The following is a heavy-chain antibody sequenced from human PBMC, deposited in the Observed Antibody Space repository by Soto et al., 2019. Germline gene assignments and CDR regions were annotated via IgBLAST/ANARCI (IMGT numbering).Heavy chain of an antibody. CDR1: GFTFSSYA. D-gene: IGHD2-15*01. Sequence: EVQLLESGGGLVQPGGSLRLSCAASGFTFSSYAMSWVRQAPGKGLEWVSAISGSGGSTYYADSVKGRFTISRDNSKNTLYLQMNSLRAEDTAVYYCAKDEGDASRYCSGGSCYWGGGFDYWGQGTLVTVSS. CDR3: AKDEGDASRYCSGGSCYWGGGFDY. CDR2: ISGSGGST. V-gene: IGHV3-23*01. J-gene: IGHJ4*02.